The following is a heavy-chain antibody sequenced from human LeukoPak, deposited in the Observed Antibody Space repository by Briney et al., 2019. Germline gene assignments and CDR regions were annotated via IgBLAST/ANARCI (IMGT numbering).Heavy chain of an antibody. Sequence: GGSLRLSCAASGFTFSSYAMSWVRQAPGKGLEWVSAISGSGGSTYYADSVKGRFTISRDNSKNTLYLQMNSLRAEDTAVYYCARDALYENYYYYYGMDVWGQGTTVTVSS. CDR3: ARDALYENYYYYYGMDV. CDR1: GFTFSSYA. D-gene: IGHD2-8*01. J-gene: IGHJ6*02. CDR2: ISGSGGST. V-gene: IGHV3-23*01.